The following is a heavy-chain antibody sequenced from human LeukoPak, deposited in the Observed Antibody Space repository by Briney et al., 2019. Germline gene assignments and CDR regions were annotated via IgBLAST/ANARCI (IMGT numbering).Heavy chain of an antibody. CDR1: GFSFSTYG. Sequence: GGSLRLSCAASGFSFSTYGLHWVRQAPGKGLEWVAFIRYDGSNKYYADSVKGRFTISRDNSKSTLYLQVNSLRAEDTAVYYCAKDPGYWGQGTLVTLSS. CDR2: IRYDGSNK. V-gene: IGHV3-30*02. J-gene: IGHJ4*02. CDR3: AKDPGY.